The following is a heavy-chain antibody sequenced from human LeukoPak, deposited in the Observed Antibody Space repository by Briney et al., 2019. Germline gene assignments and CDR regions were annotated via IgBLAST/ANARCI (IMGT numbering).Heavy chain of an antibody. D-gene: IGHD2-2*02. CDR1: GGTFSSYA. Sequence: ASVKVSCKASGGTFSSYAISWVRQAPGQGLEWMGGIIPIFGTANHAQKFQGRVTITADESTSTAYMELSSLRSEDTAVYYCARALDPYCSSTSCYTGLDYWGQGTLVTVSS. V-gene: IGHV1-69*01. CDR2: IIPIFGTA. CDR3: ARALDPYCSSTSCYTGLDY. J-gene: IGHJ4*02.